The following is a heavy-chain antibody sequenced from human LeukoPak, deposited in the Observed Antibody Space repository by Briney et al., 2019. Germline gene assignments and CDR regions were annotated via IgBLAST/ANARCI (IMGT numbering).Heavy chain of an antibody. D-gene: IGHD2-2*01. Sequence: SETLSLTCSVSGQSSTTYRWSWIRQSAAKGLEWMGRIDEDGSTTYSPSLRSRVTVSADTSKNQVSLKLKFVTVADTAVYFCARGYRSTTHCHFDSWGRGTLVTVSS. CDR3: ARGYRSTTHCHFDS. V-gene: IGHV4-4*07. J-gene: IGHJ5*01. CDR1: GQSSTTYR. CDR2: IDEDGST.